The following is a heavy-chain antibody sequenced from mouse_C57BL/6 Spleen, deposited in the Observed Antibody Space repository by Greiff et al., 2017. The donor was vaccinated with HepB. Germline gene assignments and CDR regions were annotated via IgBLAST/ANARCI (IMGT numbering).Heavy chain of an antibody. Sequence: EVKVVESGGGLVKPGGSLKLSCAASGFTFSSYTMSWVRQTPEKRLEWVATISGGGGNTYYPDSVKGRFTISRDNAKNTLYLQMSSLRSEDTALYYCARHQGTGLFAYWGQGTLVTVSA. D-gene: IGHD4-1*01. CDR1: GFTFSSYT. J-gene: IGHJ3*01. CDR3: ARHQGTGLFAY. CDR2: ISGGGGNT. V-gene: IGHV5-9*01.